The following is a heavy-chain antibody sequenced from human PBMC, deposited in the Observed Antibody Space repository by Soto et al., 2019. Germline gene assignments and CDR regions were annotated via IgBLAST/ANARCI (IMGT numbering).Heavy chain of an antibody. D-gene: IGHD5-12*01. V-gene: IGHV3-49*04. CDR1: GFTFGDYA. J-gene: IGHJ6*02. Sequence: RLSCTASGFTFGDYAMNWVRQAPGAGLEWVGFIRGKPNGGATDYAASLKGRFTISRADSRSVAYLQMNSLKTEDTAVYYCTRDFKSQYNYGMDVWGQGTMVTVSS. CDR2: IRGKPNGGAT. CDR3: TRDFKSQYNYGMDV.